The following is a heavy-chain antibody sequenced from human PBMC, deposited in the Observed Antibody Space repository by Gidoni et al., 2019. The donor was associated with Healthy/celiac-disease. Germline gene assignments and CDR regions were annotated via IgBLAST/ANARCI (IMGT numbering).Heavy chain of an antibody. CDR3: ARDRGYEGSDP. V-gene: IGHV4-4*07. J-gene: IGHJ5*02. CDR1: GGSISSYY. Sequence: QVQLQESGPGLVKHSETLYITGTVSGGSISSYYWSWIRQPAGKGLEWIGRIYTRGSTNYNPSLKSRVTMSVDTSKNQFSLKLSSVTAADTAVYYCARDRGYEGSDPWGQGTLVTVSS. D-gene: IGHD5-12*01. CDR2: IYTRGST.